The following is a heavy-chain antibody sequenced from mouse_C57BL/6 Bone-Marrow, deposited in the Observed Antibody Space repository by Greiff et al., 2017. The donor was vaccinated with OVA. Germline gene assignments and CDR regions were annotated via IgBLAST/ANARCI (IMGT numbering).Heavy chain of an antibody. J-gene: IGHJ2*01. V-gene: IGHV1-72*01. Sequence: VQLQQPGAELVKPGASVKLSCTASGYTFTSYCMHWVKPRPGRGLEWIGRLDPNRGGTKYTEKFKSKATLTVDKPSSKTYMQLSNRTAKDSAVYDCARGNDGYYPYYFDYWGQGTTLTVSS. D-gene: IGHD2-3*01. CDR3: ARGNDGYYPYYFDY. CDR2: LDPNRGGT. CDR1: GYTFTSYC.